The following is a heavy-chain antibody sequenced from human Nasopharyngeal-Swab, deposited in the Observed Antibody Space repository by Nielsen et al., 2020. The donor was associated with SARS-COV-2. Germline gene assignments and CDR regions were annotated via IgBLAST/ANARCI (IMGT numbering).Heavy chain of an antibody. CDR3: ARGGRHGCSSANRPCAIDV. V-gene: IGHV4-34*01. CDR2: TRHSGSG. Sequence: WISQPPGKGLEWIGETRHSGSGNYKPSLNSRVSMSVDASKNQFSLKLDSVTAADTAVYYCARGGRHGCSSANRPCAIDVWGQGATVTVSS. J-gene: IGHJ6*02. D-gene: IGHD2-2*01.